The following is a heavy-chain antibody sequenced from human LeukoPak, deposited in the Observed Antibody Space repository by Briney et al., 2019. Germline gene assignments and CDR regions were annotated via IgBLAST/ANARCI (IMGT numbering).Heavy chain of an antibody. V-gene: IGHV1-3*01. CDR2: INAGNGNT. J-gene: IGHJ3*02. Sequence: ASVKVSCKASGYTFTSYAMHWVRQAPGQRLEWMGWINAGNGNTKYSQKFQGRVTITRDTSASTAYMELSSLRSEDTAVYYCGRAPSPTRAFDIWGQGTMVTVSS. CDR1: GYTFTSYA. D-gene: IGHD5-12*01. CDR3: GRAPSPTRAFDI.